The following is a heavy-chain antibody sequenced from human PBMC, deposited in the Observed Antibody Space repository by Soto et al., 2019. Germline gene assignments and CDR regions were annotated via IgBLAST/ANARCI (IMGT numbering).Heavy chain of an antibody. J-gene: IGHJ5*02. CDR2: IYYSGST. CDR1: GGSISSGGYY. Sequence: QVQLQESGPGLVKPSQTLSLTCTVSGGSISSGGYYWSWIRQHPGKGLEWIGYIYYSGSTYYNPSLKSRVTISVDTSKNQFSLKLSSVTAADTAVYYCARTPYCSGGSCYYGAYNWFDPWGQGTLVTVSS. V-gene: IGHV4-31*03. CDR3: ARTPYCSGGSCYYGAYNWFDP. D-gene: IGHD2-15*01.